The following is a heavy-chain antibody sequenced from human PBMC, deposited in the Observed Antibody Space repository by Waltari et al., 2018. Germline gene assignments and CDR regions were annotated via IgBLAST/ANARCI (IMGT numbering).Heavy chain of an antibody. J-gene: IGHJ4*02. CDR2: ISSSSSYI. D-gene: IGHD6-19*01. Sequence: EVQLVASGGGLVKPGGSLRLSCAASGFTFSSYSMNWVRQAPGKGREWVSFISSSSSYIYYADSVKGRFTISRDNAKNSLYLQMNSLRAEDTAVYYCARDRSSGGGGYWGQGTLVTVSS. CDR1: GFTFSSYS. V-gene: IGHV3-21*01. CDR3: ARDRSSGGGGY.